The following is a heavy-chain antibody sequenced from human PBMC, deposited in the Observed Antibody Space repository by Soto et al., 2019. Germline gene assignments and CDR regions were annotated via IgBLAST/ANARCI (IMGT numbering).Heavy chain of an antibody. J-gene: IGHJ4*02. Sequence: ASVQVSCQASGYTFTGYAMHWVRQAPGQRLEWMGWINAGNGNTKYSQKFQGRVTITRDTSASAAYMELSSLSSEDTAVYYCARAVAVAADFDYWGQGTLVTVSS. CDR2: INAGNGNT. V-gene: IGHV1-3*01. CDR3: ARAVAVAADFDY. CDR1: GYTFTGYA. D-gene: IGHD6-19*01.